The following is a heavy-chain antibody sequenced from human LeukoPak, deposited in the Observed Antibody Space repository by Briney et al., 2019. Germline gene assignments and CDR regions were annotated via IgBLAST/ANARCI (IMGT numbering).Heavy chain of an antibody. CDR3: ARGSIAAAGYFDY. CDR1: GGTFSSYA. V-gene: IGHV1-69*06. D-gene: IGHD6-13*01. CDR2: IIPIFGTA. Sequence: GASVKVSCKASGGTFSSYAISWVRQAPGQGLEWMGGIIPIFGTANYAQKFQGRVTITAGKSTSTAYMELSSLRSEDTAVYYCARGSIAAAGYFDYWGQGTLVTVSS. J-gene: IGHJ4*02.